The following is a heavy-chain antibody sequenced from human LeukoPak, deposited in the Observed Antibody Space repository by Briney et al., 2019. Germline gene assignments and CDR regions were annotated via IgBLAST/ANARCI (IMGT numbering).Heavy chain of an antibody. Sequence: GGSLRLSCAASGFTFSSYGMHWVRQAPGKGLEWVAVIWYDGSNKYYADSVKGRFTISRDNSKNTLYLQMNSLRAEDTAVYYCARDAAGSVSYYVSNYYYYYGMDVWGQGTTVTVSS. CDR2: IWYDGSNK. J-gene: IGHJ6*02. D-gene: IGHD3-10*01. CDR1: GFTFSSYG. V-gene: IGHV3-33*01. CDR3: ARDAAGSVSYYVSNYYYYYGMDV.